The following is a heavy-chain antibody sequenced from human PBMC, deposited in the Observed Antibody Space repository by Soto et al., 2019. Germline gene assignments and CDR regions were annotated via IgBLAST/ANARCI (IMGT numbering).Heavy chain of an antibody. J-gene: IGHJ4*02. D-gene: IGHD3-3*01. Sequence: QVQLVQSGAEVKKPGSSVKVSCKASRGTFSSYTISWVRQAPGQGLEWMGRIIPILGIANYAQKFQGRVTITADKSTSTAYMELSSLRSEDTAVYYCARDLRFLEWLLLDYWGQGTLVTVSS. CDR1: RGTFSSYT. CDR2: IIPILGIA. CDR3: ARDLRFLEWLLLDY. V-gene: IGHV1-69*08.